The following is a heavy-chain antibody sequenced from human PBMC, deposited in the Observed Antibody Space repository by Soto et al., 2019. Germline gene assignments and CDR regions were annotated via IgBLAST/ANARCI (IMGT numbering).Heavy chain of an antibody. Sequence: EVQLVESGGGLVRPGGSLRLSCAASGFIFSAYSIKWVRQAPGKGLEWVSSISSTSSPIFYAESVRGRFTISRDNSKNTLYLQMNSRRAEDTAVYYCAKDTPRPGVTTAWGQGTLVTVSS. J-gene: IGHJ5*02. CDR3: AKDTPRPGVTTA. CDR2: ISSTSSPI. D-gene: IGHD4-17*01. V-gene: IGHV3-21*04. CDR1: GFIFSAYS.